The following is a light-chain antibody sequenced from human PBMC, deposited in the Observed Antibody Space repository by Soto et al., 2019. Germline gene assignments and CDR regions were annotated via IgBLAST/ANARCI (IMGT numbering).Light chain of an antibody. CDR3: SSYTSSSTWV. CDR2: DVS. V-gene: IGLV2-14*01. J-gene: IGLJ1*01. CDR1: SSDVGGYNY. Sequence: QSVLTQPASVSGSPVQSITISCTGTSSDVGGYNYVSWYQQHTGKAPKLMIYDVSNRPSGVSNRFSGSKSGNTASLTISGLQAEDEADYYCSSYTSSSTWVFGTGTKVTVL.